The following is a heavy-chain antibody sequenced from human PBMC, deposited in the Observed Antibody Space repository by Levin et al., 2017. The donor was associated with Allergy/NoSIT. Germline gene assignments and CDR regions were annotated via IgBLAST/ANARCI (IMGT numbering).Heavy chain of an antibody. Sequence: GGSLRLSCAASGFTFDDFTMHWVRRAPGRGLEWVSLITWGGDTTYYADSVKGRFTISRDNSKHSLYLQMNSLVTEDTAFYYCAKGFGEFRLGLNWFDPWGQGTLVTVSS. V-gene: IGHV3-43*01. D-gene: IGHD3-10*01. CDR3: AKGFGEFRLGLNWFDP. J-gene: IGHJ5*02. CDR2: ITWGGDTT. CDR1: GFTFDDFT.